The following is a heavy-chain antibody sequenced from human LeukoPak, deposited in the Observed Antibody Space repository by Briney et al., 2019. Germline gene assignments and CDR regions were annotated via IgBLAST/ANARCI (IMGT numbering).Heavy chain of an antibody. Sequence: PGGSLRLSCAASGFTFSSYWMSWVRQPPGKGLEWIGTIYYSGTTYYNPSLKSRVTISIDTSKNQFSLKLSSVTAADTAVYYCARNFPGVGCSGGSCYDYWGQGTLVTVSS. J-gene: IGHJ4*02. CDR3: ARNFPGVGCSGGSCYDY. V-gene: IGHV4-39*07. D-gene: IGHD2-15*01. CDR2: IYYSGTT. CDR1: GFTFSSYW.